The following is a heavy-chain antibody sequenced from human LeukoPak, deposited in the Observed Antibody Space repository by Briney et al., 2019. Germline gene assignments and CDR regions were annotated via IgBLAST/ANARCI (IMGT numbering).Heavy chain of an antibody. D-gene: IGHD6-13*01. Sequence: GGSLRLSCAAFGFTVSHSYMSWVRQAPGKGLEWVSVIYSGGSTYYADSLKGRFIISRDNSKNMLYLQMNSLRPEDTAVYYCASVGADPRIAAYYYYYMDVWGRGTTVTVSS. V-gene: IGHV3-66*02. CDR2: IYSGGST. J-gene: IGHJ6*03. CDR3: ASVGADPRIAAYYYYYMDV. CDR1: GFTVSHSY.